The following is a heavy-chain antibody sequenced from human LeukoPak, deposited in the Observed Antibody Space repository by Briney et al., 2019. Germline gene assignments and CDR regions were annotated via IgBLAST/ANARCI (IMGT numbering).Heavy chain of an antibody. J-gene: IGHJ6*02. D-gene: IGHD1-14*01. CDR1: GFTVSSNY. CDR2: IYSGGST. CDR3: ARDRKEPRAYGMDV. V-gene: IGHV3-53*04. Sequence: GGSLRLSCVASGFTVSSNYMSWVRQAPGKGLEWVSVIYSGGSTYYADSVKGRFTISRHNSKNTLYLQMNSLRAEDTAVYYCARDRKEPRAYGMDVWGQGTTVTVSS.